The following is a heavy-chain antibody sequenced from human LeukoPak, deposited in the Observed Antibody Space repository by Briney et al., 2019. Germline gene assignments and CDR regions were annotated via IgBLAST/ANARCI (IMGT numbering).Heavy chain of an antibody. CDR2: ISSSSI. V-gene: IGHV3-21*01. CDR3: ARWDCSSTSCYWYY. Sequence: PGGSLRLSCAASGFTFSSYIMNWVRQAPGKGLEWVSSISSSSIYYADSVKGRFTISRDNTKNSPYLQMNSLSAEDTAVYYCARWDCSSTSCYWYYWGQGTLVTVSS. D-gene: IGHD2-2*01. J-gene: IGHJ4*02. CDR1: GFTFSSYI.